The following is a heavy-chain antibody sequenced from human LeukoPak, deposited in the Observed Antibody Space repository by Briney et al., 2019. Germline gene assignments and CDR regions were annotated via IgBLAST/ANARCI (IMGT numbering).Heavy chain of an antibody. CDR2: INHSGST. D-gene: IGHD2-2*01. CDR1: GGSFSGYY. Sequence: SETLSLTCAVYGGSFSGYYWSWIRQPPGKGMEWIGEINHSGSTDYNPSLKSRVTISVDTSKNQFSLKLSSVTAADTAVYYCASRGYCSSTSCPPPGYWGQGTLVTVSS. CDR3: ASRGYCSSTSCPPPGY. J-gene: IGHJ4*02. V-gene: IGHV4-34*01.